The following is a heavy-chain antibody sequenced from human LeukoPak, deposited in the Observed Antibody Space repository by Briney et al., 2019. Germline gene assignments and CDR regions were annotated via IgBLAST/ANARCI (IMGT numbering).Heavy chain of an antibody. CDR1: GDSINSGSYY. V-gene: IGHV4-39*01. CDR3: ARLRGYGDYLRTDWFYFDY. CDR2: IYYSGIP. D-gene: IGHD4-17*01. J-gene: IGHJ4*02. Sequence: PSETLSLTCTVSGDSINSGSYYWGWIRQPPGEGLEWIGNIYYSGIPYSNPSLNSRVTLSVDTSKNQFSLKVSSLTAADTAVYYCARLRGYGDYLRTDWFYFDYWGQGTLVTVSS.